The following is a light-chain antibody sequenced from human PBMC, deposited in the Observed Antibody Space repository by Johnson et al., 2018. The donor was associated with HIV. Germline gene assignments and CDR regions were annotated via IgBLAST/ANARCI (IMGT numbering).Light chain of an antibody. CDR1: SSNIGNNY. Sequence: QSVLTQPPSVSAAPGQKVTISCSGSSSNIGNNYVSWYQQLPGTAPKLLIYDNNKRPSGIPDRFSGYKSGTSATLGITGLQTEDEAEYYCGTWDSSLSAYVFGTGTKVTVL. CDR2: DNN. J-gene: IGLJ1*01. V-gene: IGLV1-51*01. CDR3: GTWDSSLSAYV.